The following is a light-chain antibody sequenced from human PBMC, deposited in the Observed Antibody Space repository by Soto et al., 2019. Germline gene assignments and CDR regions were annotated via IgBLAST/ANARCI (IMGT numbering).Light chain of an antibody. V-gene: IGKV3-20*01. CDR3: QQYGSSPPIT. Sequence: EIVLTQSPGTLSLSPGERATLSCRASQSLSSHHLGWYLAWYQQNPGQTPRLPIYGTSSRATGIPDRFSGSGSATNFTLPISRLEPEDFAAYYCQQYGSSPPITFGQGTRLEIK. CDR1: QSLSSHHLGWY. J-gene: IGKJ5*01. CDR2: GTS.